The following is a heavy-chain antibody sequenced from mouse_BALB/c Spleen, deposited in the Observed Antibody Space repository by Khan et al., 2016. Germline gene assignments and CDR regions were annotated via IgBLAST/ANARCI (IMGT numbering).Heavy chain of an antibody. V-gene: IGHV4-1*02. J-gene: IGHJ3*01. D-gene: IGHD1-1*01. CDR2: INPDSSTI. CDR1: GFDLSRYW. Sequence: EVKLLESGGGLVQPGGSLKLSCAASGFDLSRYWMSWVRQAPGKGLEWIGEINPDSSTINYTPSLKDRFIISRDNAKNKLYLQVSKVRSEDTALYYCARAGYYEYLAYWGQGTLVTVSA. CDR3: ARAGYYEYLAY.